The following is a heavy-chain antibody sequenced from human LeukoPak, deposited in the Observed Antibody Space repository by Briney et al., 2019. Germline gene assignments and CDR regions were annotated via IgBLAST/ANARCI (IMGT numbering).Heavy chain of an antibody. CDR2: IRYDGGNK. V-gene: IGHV3-30*02. CDR3: ARDLLTGPRDY. J-gene: IGHJ4*02. CDR1: GFTFSSYG. Sequence: GGSLRLSCAASGFTFSSYGMHWVRQAPGKGLEWVAFIRYDGGNKYYADSVKGRFTISRDNSKNTLYLQMNSLRAEGTAVYYCARDLLTGPRDYWGQGTLVTVSS. D-gene: IGHD3-9*01.